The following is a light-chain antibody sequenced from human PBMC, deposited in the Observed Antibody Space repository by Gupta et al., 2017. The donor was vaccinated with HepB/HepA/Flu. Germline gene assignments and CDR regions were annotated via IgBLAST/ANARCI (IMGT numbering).Light chain of an antibody. Sequence: SYVLTQPPSVSVAPGKTARITCGGNNIGSKSVHWYQQKPGQAPVLVGYDDSDRPSGIPERFSGSNSGNTANLTISRVEAGDEADYYGQVWDSSSDHQVFGGGTKLTVL. CDR3: QVWDSSSDHQV. CDR2: DDS. V-gene: IGLV3-21*03. CDR1: NIGSKS. J-gene: IGLJ2*01.